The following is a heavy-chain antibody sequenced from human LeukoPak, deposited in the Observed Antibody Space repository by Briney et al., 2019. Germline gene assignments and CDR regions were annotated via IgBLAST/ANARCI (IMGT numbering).Heavy chain of an antibody. CDR3: ARRSYGLWGDFDY. V-gene: IGHV4-4*02. CDR2: IYHSGST. J-gene: IGHJ4*02. D-gene: IGHD5-18*01. CDR1: GGSISSSNW. Sequence: PSGTLSLTCAVSGGSISSSNWWSWVRQPPGKGLEWIGEIYHSGSTNYNPSLKSRVTISVDKSKNQFSLKLSSVTAADTAVYYCARRSYGLWGDFDYWGQGTLVTVSS.